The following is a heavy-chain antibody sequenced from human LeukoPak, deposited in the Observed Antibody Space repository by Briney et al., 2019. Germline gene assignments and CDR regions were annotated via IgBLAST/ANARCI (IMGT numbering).Heavy chain of an antibody. CDR3: ERPSRYGGYVNY. J-gene: IGHJ4*02. CDR2: IYPGDSDT. V-gene: IGHV5-51*01. Sequence: GESLKISSKGSGYSFTSYWIGWVRQMPAKGREWMGIIYPGDSDTRYRPSFQGQVTISADKYISTAYLQWRSMKASDTAMYYCERPSRYGGYVNYWGQGTLVTVSS. D-gene: IGHD1-26*01. CDR1: GYSFTSYW.